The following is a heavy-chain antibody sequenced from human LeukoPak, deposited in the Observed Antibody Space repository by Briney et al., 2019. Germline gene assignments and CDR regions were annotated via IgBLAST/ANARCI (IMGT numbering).Heavy chain of an antibody. Sequence: GGSLRLSCAASGFTFSNYWMTWVRQAPGKGLEWVANIREDGSEKYYVDSVKGRFTISRDNAKNSLYLQMNSLRAEDTAVYYCARESWLLWFGELSSFDYWGQGTLVTVSS. CDR1: GFTFSNYW. J-gene: IGHJ4*02. D-gene: IGHD3-10*01. CDR2: IREDGSEK. CDR3: ARESWLLWFGELSSFDY. V-gene: IGHV3-7*01.